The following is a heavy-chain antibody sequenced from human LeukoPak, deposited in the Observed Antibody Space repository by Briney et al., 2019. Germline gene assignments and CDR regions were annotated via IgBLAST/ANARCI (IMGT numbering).Heavy chain of an antibody. CDR2: INSDGSTT. Sequence: GGSLRLCCAASGFTFSTYLKHLVRQAPGKVLLWVSRINSDGSTTSYADSVKGRFTISRDNAKSTLYLQMNSLRAEGTAVYYCARALFLGDWFDPWGQGTLVTVSS. CDR1: GFTFSTYL. CDR3: ARALFLGDWFDP. V-gene: IGHV3-74*01. D-gene: IGHD3-16*01. J-gene: IGHJ5*02.